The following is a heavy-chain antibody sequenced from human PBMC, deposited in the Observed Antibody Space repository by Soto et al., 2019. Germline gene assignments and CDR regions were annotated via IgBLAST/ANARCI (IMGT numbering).Heavy chain of an antibody. CDR2: ISGGGNGT. CDR3: AKVHYYDTSGNWVENQAFDY. V-gene: IGHV3-23*01. CDR1: GCTFKNYA. D-gene: IGHD3-22*01. J-gene: IGHJ4*02. Sequence: GGTLRFSSSAAGCTFKNYALHWVRQATGKGLEWVSSISGGGNGTYSADAVKGRFTISSDKSRNTVYLQMSSLRAEDTAVYYCAKVHYYDTSGNWVENQAFDYWGQGNLVTVSS.